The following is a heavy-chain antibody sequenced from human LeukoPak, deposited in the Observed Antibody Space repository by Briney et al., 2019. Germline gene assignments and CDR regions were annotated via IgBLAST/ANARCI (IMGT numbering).Heavy chain of an antibody. CDR3: AKDFRAPLQAVAANRGRGNWFDP. CDR2: ISGSGGST. V-gene: IGHV3-23*01. D-gene: IGHD6-19*01. Sequence: GRSLRLSCAASGFTFSSYAMSWVRQAPGKGLEWVSAISGSGGSTYYADSVKGRFTISRDNSKNTLYLQMNSLRAEDTAVYYCAKDFRAPLQAVAANRGRGNWFDPWGQGTLVTVSS. CDR1: GFTFSSYA. J-gene: IGHJ5*02.